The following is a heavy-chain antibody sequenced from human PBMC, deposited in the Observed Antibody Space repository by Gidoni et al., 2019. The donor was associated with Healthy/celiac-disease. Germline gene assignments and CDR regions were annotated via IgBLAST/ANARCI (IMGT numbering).Heavy chain of an antibody. CDR2: IRGSGGST. V-gene: IGHV3-23*01. J-gene: IGHJ3*02. CDR1: GFTFISYA. D-gene: IGHD6-19*01. CDR3: ANGDAYSSGWYDAFDI. Sequence: EVQLLESGGGLVQPGGSLRLACAASGFTFISYAMSWVRQAPGKGLEWVSAIRGSGGSTYYADSVKGRFTISRDNSKNTLYLQMNSLRAEDTAVYYCANGDAYSSGWYDAFDIWGQGTMVTVSS.